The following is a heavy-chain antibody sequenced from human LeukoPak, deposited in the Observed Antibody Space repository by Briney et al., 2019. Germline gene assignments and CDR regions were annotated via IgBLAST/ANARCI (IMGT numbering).Heavy chain of an antibody. Sequence: PSETLSLTCAVYGGSFSGYYWSWIRQPPGKGLEWIGEINHSGSTNYNPSLKSRVTISVDTSKNQFSLKLSSVTAADTAVYYCARFHWRDGYNVFDYWGQGTLVTVSS. CDR3: ARFHWRDGYNVFDY. CDR2: INHSGST. J-gene: IGHJ4*02. V-gene: IGHV4-34*01. D-gene: IGHD5-24*01. CDR1: GGSFSGYY.